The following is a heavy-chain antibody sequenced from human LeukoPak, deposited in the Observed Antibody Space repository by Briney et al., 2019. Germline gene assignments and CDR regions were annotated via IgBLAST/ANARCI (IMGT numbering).Heavy chain of an antibody. D-gene: IGHD2-15*01. Sequence: GGPLRLSCAASGFTFSSYAMSWVRQAPGKGLEWVSAISGSGGSTYYADSVKGRFTISRDNSKNTLYLQMNSLRAEDTAVYYCAKVPLFGIVVVVAASYFDYWGQGTLVTVSS. CDR2: ISGSGGST. V-gene: IGHV3-23*01. CDR3: AKVPLFGIVVVVAASYFDY. CDR1: GFTFSSYA. J-gene: IGHJ4*02.